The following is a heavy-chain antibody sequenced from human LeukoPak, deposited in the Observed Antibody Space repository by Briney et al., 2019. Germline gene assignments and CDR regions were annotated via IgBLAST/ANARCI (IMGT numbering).Heavy chain of an antibody. V-gene: IGHV4-59*01. Sequence: PSETLSLTCTVSGGSISSYYWSWIRQPPGKGLEWIGYIYYSGSTNYYPSLKSRVTISVDTSKNQFSLKLSSVTAADTAVYYCARGITTMVRGVIRNFDYWGQGTLVTVSS. CDR1: GGSISSYY. CDR2: IYYSGST. CDR3: ARGITTMVRGVIRNFDY. J-gene: IGHJ4*02. D-gene: IGHD3-10*01.